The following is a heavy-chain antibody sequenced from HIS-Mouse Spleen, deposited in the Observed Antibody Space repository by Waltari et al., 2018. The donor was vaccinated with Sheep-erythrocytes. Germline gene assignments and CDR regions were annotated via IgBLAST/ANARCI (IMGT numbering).Heavy chain of an antibody. D-gene: IGHD1-26*01. CDR3: ARATSGARLFDY. J-gene: IGHJ4*02. Sequence: EVQLVESGGGLVKPGGSLRLSCAASGFTFSSYSMNWVRQAPGKGLEWVSSISSSSSYIYYADSVKGRFTISRDNAKNSLYLQMNSLRAEDTAVYYCARATSGARLFDYWGQGTLVTVSS. CDR1: GFTFSSYS. CDR2: ISSSSSYI. V-gene: IGHV3-21*01.